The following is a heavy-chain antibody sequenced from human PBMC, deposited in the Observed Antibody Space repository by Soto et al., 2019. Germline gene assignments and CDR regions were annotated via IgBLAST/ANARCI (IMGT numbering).Heavy chain of an antibody. Sequence: QVQLVQSGAEVKKPGASVKVSCKASGYTFSDHDINWVRQASGQGPEWLGWMNPNSGDTGYAQNFQGRGTMTRDTSKRTAYMELSSPRSEDTVVYYCARVGGNWNDDYFDYWGQGTLVTVSS. D-gene: IGHD1-1*01. J-gene: IGHJ4*02. V-gene: IGHV1-8*01. CDR3: ARVGGNWNDDYFDY. CDR1: GYTFSDHD. CDR2: MNPNSGDT.